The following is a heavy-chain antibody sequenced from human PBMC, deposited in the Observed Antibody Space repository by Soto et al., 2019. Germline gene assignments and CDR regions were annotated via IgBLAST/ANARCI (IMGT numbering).Heavy chain of an antibody. CDR3: ATVLLWFGELYGMDV. D-gene: IGHD3-10*01. CDR1: GYKFTSYY. J-gene: IGHJ6*01. CDR2: INPSSGGT. V-gene: IGHV1-2*02. Sequence: ASVKVACNASGYKFTSYYMHWVRQAPGQGLEWMGWINPSSGGTTYAQTFQGRVTMTRDTSISTAYMELSRLRSDDTAVYYCATVLLWFGELYGMDVWGQRATVAVSS.